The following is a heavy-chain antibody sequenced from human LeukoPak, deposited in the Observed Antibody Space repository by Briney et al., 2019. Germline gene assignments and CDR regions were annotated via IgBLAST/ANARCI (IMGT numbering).Heavy chain of an antibody. CDR1: GYTLTELS. V-gene: IGHV1-24*01. CDR2: FDPEDGET. CDR3: ATFSLSGWCVKSFDY. J-gene: IGHJ4*02. Sequence: GASVKVSCKVSGYTLTELSMHWVRQAPGKGLEWMGGFDPEDGETIYAQKFQGRVTMTEDTSTDTAYMELSSLRSEDTAVYYCATFSLSGWCVKSFDYWGQGTLVTVSS. D-gene: IGHD6-19*01.